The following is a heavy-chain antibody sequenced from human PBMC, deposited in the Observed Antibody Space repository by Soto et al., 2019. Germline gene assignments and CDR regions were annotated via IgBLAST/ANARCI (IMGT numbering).Heavy chain of an antibody. CDR2: ISGSGGST. D-gene: IGHD3-3*01. Sequence: PGGSLRLSCAASGFTFSSYAMSWVRQAPGKGLEWVSAISGSGGSTYYADSVKGRFTISRDNSKNTLYLQMNSLRAEDTAVYYCAKGVVHYDFWSGYPTAFDYWGQGTLVTVSS. CDR1: GFTFSSYA. V-gene: IGHV3-23*01. J-gene: IGHJ4*02. CDR3: AKGVVHYDFWSGYPTAFDY.